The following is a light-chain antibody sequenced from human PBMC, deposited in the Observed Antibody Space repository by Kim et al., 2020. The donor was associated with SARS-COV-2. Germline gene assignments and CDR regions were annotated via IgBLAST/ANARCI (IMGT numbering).Light chain of an antibody. CDR3: QQYHSSPLT. CDR1: QSISSSY. Sequence: EIVLTQSPGTLSLSPGERATLSCRVSQSISSSYLAWYQQKPGQAPRLLIYGASTRATGIPDRFSGSGSGTDFTLTISRLEPEDFAVYYCQQYHSSPLTFGGGTKLEI. V-gene: IGKV3-20*01. CDR2: GAS. J-gene: IGKJ4*01.